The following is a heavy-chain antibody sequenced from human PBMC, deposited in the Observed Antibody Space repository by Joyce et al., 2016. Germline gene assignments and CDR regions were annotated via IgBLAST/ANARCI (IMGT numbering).Heavy chain of an antibody. D-gene: IGHD2-21*02. CDR1: GFTFSTYS. J-gene: IGHJ4*02. CDR2: ISSSISII. Sequence: EVQLVESGGKLVQPGGSLRLSCAASGFTFSTYSMNWVRQAPGKGLELVSFISSSISIIHDADSFKGRFTISRDNAKNSLYLQMNSLRAEDTAVYYCARENGGDDYYFDYWGRGALVTVSS. V-gene: IGHV3-48*04. CDR3: ARENGGDDYYFDY.